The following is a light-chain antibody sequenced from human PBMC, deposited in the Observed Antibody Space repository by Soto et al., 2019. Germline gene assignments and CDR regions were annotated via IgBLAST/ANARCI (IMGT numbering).Light chain of an antibody. CDR3: GSYTSSSTYV. CDR1: SSDVGVYMF. V-gene: IGLV2-14*01. Sequence: QSALTQPASVSGSPGQSITISCTGTSSDVGVYMFVSWYQQHPGKAPKLMIYEVSYRPSGVSNRFSGSKSGNTASLTISGLQAEDEADYYCGSYTSSSTYVFGTGTKVTVL. CDR2: EVS. J-gene: IGLJ1*01.